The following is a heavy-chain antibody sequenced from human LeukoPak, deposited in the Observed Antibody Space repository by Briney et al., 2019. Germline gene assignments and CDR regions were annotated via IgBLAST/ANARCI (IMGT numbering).Heavy chain of an antibody. Sequence: GASVKVSCKASGYTFTSYGISWVRQAPGQGLEWMGWISAYNGNTNYAQKLQGRVTMTTDTSTSTAYMELRSLRSDDTAVYYCAKNPAPAGYYDSSGYPRAPYYYYMDVWGKGTTVTVSS. CDR2: ISAYNGNT. CDR1: GYTFTSYG. CDR3: AKNPAPAGYYDSSGYPRAPYYYYMDV. D-gene: IGHD3-22*01. V-gene: IGHV1-18*01. J-gene: IGHJ6*03.